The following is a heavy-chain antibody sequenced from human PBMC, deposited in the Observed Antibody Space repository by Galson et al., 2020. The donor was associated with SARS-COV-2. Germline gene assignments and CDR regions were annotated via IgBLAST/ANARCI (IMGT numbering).Heavy chain of an antibody. Sequence: GGSLRLSCAVSGFIFSSYSMHWVRQAPGKGPEWLAVISYDGSNEYYADSVEGRFTISRDNSKNTLYLQMNSLRPEETGVYYCARDQLVGGTGTYFDYWGQGTQVTVSS. CDR2: ISYDGSNE. J-gene: IGHJ4*02. V-gene: IGHV3-30*03. CDR1: GFIFSSYS. D-gene: IGHD1-26*01. CDR3: ARDQLVGGTGTYFDY.